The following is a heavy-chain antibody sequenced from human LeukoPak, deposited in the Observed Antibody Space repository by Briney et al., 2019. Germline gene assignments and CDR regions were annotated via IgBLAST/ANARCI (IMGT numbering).Heavy chain of an antibody. J-gene: IGHJ4*02. CDR1: GFTVSSNY. Sequence: GGSLRLSCAASGFTVSSNYMSWVRQAPGKGLEWVSVIYSGGSTYYADSVKGRFTISRDNSKNTLYLQMNSLRAEDTAVYYCAKDVEWELLGGLFDYWGQGTLVTVSS. CDR2: IYSGGST. D-gene: IGHD1-26*01. CDR3: AKDVEWELLGGLFDY. V-gene: IGHV3-66*02.